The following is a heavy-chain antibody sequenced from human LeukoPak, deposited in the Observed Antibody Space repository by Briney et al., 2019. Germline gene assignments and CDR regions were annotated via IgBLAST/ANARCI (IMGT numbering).Heavy chain of an antibody. J-gene: IGHJ5*02. Sequence: SVKVSCKASGGTFSSYAISWVRQAPGQGLEWMGGIIPIFGTANYAQKFQGRVTITTAESTSAAYMELSSLRSEDTAVYYCARTPTVVVPAAIPMGWFDPWGQGTLVTVSS. V-gene: IGHV1-69*05. CDR1: GGTFSSYA. CDR2: IIPIFGTA. CDR3: ARTPTVVVPAAIPMGWFDP. D-gene: IGHD2-2*02.